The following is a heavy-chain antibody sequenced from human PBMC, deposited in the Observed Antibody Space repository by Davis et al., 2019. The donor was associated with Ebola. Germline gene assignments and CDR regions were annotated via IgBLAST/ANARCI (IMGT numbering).Heavy chain of an antibody. CDR1: GFILTNYA. J-gene: IGHJ4*02. D-gene: IGHD6-13*01. V-gene: IGHV1-3*01. Sequence: ASVKVSCKASGFILTNYAIHWVRQAPGQRLEWMGWVHGGNGNTKYSQKFQGRVTMTRDTSISTAYMELSRLRSDDTAVYYCARMGGVYPGYWGQGTLVTVSS. CDR2: VHGGNGNT. CDR3: ARMGGVYPGY.